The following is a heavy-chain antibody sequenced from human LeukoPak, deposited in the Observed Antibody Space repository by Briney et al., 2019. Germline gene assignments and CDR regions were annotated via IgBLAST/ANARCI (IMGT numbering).Heavy chain of an antibody. V-gene: IGHV3-33*01. CDR1: GFTFSNSG. Sequence: GRSLRLSCAASGFTFSNSGMHWVRQAPGKGLEWLAIIWYDGSNKYYPDSVKGRFTISRDNSKNTLYLQMNSLRAEDTAVYYCARDLAGSSGWRYYVDSWGQGTLVTVSS. D-gene: IGHD6-19*01. CDR2: IWYDGSNK. CDR3: ARDLAGSSGWRYYVDS. J-gene: IGHJ4*02.